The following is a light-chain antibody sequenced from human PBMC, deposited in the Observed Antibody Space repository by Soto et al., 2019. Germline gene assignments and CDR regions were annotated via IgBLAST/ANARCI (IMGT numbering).Light chain of an antibody. Sequence: EIEMTQSPATLSVSPGERATLSCRASQSVSSNLAWYQQKPGQAPRLLIYGASTRATGIPARFSGSGSGTEFTLTISSLQSEDFAIYYCQQYNNGPRTFGQGTKVEIK. CDR1: QSVSSN. V-gene: IGKV3-15*01. J-gene: IGKJ1*01. CDR2: GAS. CDR3: QQYNNGPRT.